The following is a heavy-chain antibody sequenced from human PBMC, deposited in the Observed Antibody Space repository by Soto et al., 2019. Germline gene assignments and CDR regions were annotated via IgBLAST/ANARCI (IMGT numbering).Heavy chain of an antibody. CDR3: TRARDILTGLPTYYYYYGMDV. V-gene: IGHV3-49*03. D-gene: IGHD3-9*01. Sequence: PGGSLRLSCTASGFTFGDYAMSWFRQAPGKGLEWVGFIRSKAYGGTTEYAASVKGRFTISRDDSKSIAYLQMNSLKTEDTAVYYCTRARDILTGLPTYYYYYGMDVWGQGTTVTVSS. CDR2: IRSKAYGGTT. J-gene: IGHJ6*02. CDR1: GFTFGDYA.